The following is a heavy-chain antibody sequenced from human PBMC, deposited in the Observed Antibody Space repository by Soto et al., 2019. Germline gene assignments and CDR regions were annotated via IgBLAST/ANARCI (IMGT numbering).Heavy chain of an antibody. CDR1: GGSMSSYY. J-gene: IGHJ4*02. Sequence: SXTLSLTCTVSGGSMSSYYLSWIRQPPVKGLEWIGYIYYSGNTKYNPSLKSRVTISVDTSKKQFSLKLSSVTAADTAVYYCARDRSLDYWGQGTLVTVSS. CDR3: ARDRSLDY. V-gene: IGHV4-59*01. CDR2: IYYSGNT.